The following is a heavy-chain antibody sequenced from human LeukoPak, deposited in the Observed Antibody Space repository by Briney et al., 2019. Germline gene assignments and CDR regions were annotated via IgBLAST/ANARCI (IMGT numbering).Heavy chain of an antibody. J-gene: IGHJ3*02. D-gene: IGHD3-22*01. CDR1: GFTFSSYD. Sequence: GGSLRLSCAASGFTFSSYDMHWVRQATGKGLQLVSAIGTAGDPYYPGSVKGRFTISRDNSKNTLYLQMNSLRAEDTAVYYCARDQYYYDSSGYISAFDIWGQGTMVTVSS. CDR2: IGTAGDP. V-gene: IGHV3-13*05. CDR3: ARDQYYYDSSGYISAFDI.